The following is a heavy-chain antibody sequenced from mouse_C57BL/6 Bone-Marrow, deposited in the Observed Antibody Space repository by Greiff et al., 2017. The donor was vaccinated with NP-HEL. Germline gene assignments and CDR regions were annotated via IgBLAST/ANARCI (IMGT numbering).Heavy chain of an antibody. J-gene: IGHJ1*03. CDR3: ATYGSSYYWYVDV. V-gene: IGHV1-61*01. CDR1: GYTFTSYW. D-gene: IGHD1-1*01. CDR2: IYPSDSET. Sequence: QVQLQQPGAELVRPGSSVKLSCKASGYTFTSYWMDWVKQRPGQGLEWIGNIYPSDSETHYNQKFKDKATLTVDKSSSTAYMQLSSLTSEDSAVYYCATYGSSYYWYVDVWGTGTTVTVSS.